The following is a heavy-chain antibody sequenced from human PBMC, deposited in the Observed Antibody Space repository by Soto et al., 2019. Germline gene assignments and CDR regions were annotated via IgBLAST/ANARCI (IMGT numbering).Heavy chain of an antibody. Sequence: GESLKISCKGSGYSFTSYWIGWVRQTPGKGLEWMGIIYPGDSDTRYSPSFQGQVTISADKSISTAYLQWSSLKASDTAMYYCARRFDFWSGYYGMDVWGQGTTVTVSS. CDR3: ARRFDFWSGYYGMDV. D-gene: IGHD3-3*01. CDR1: GYSFTSYW. CDR2: IYPGDSDT. V-gene: IGHV5-51*01. J-gene: IGHJ6*02.